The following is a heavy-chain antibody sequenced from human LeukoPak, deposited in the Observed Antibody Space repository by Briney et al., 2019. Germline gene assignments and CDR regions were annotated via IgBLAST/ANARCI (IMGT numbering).Heavy chain of an antibody. Sequence: SETLSLTCAVYGGSFSGYYWSWTRQPPGKGLEWIGEINHSGSTNYNPSLKSRVTISVNTSKNQFSLKLSSVTAADTAVYYCARGNSSSSAFDSWGQGTLVTVSS. V-gene: IGHV4-34*01. J-gene: IGHJ4*02. D-gene: IGHD6-6*01. CDR2: INHSGST. CDR1: GGSFSGYY. CDR3: ARGNSSSSAFDS.